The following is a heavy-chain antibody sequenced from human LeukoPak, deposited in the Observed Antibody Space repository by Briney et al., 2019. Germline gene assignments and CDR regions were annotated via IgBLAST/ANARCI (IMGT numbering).Heavy chain of an antibody. V-gene: IGHV3-21*01. J-gene: IGHJ5*02. Sequence: PGGSLRLSCAASGFTFSSYSMTWVRQAPGKGLEWVSSISSSSSYIYYADSVKGRFTISRDNAKNSLYLQMNSLRAEDTAVYYCARAGTTVTTNWFDPWGQGTLVTASS. D-gene: IGHD4-17*01. CDR3: ARAGTTVTTNWFDP. CDR2: ISSSSSYI. CDR1: GFTFSSYS.